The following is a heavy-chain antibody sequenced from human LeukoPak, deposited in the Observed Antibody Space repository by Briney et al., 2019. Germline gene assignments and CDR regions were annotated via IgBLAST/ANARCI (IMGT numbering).Heavy chain of an antibody. CDR1: GYSFTSYW. D-gene: IGHD5-12*01. J-gene: IGHJ6*02. CDR2: IYPGDSDT. Sequence: GESLKISCKGSGYSFTSYWIGWVRQMPGKGLEWMGIIYPGDSDTRYSPSFQGQVTISADKSISTAYLQWSSLKASDTAMYYCARLPVVATGDYYYYYGMDVWGQGTTVTVSS. CDR3: ARLPVVATGDYYYYYGMDV. V-gene: IGHV5-51*01.